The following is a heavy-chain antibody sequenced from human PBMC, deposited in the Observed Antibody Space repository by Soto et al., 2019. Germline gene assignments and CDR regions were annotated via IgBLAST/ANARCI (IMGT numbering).Heavy chain of an antibody. CDR3: ARIRSAPRFTSLGVVGENFDY. V-gene: IGHV1-2*02. Sequence: ASVKVSCKASGYTFTGYYMHWVRQAPGQGREWMGWINPNSGGTNYAQKFQGRVTMTRDTSISTAYMELSRLRSDDTAVYYCARIRSAPRFTSLGVVGENFDYWGQGNLVTVSS. J-gene: IGHJ4*02. CDR1: GYTFTGYY. D-gene: IGHD3-3*01. CDR2: INPNSGGT.